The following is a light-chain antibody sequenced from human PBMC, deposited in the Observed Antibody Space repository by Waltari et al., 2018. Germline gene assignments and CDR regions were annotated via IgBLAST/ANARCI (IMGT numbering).Light chain of an antibody. J-gene: IGKJ1*01. V-gene: IGKV3-15*01. CDR3: QQYNNWPPWT. Sequence: EIVMTKSPATLSVSPGERATLSCRASQSVRNNLVWYQQKPGQAPRLLIYGASTRVTGIPARFSGSGSGTEFTLTISSLQSEDFAVYYCQQYNNWPPWTFGQGTKVEIK. CDR2: GAS. CDR1: QSVRNN.